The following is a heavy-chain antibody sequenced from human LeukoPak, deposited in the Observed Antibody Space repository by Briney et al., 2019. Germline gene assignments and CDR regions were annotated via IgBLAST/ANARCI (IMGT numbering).Heavy chain of an antibody. CDR1: GGSISSGGYS. Sequence: SETLSLTCDVSGGSISSGGYSWSWIRQPPGKGLEWIGYIYHSGSTYHNPSLKSRVTISVDRSKNQLSVKLRSVTAADTAAYYCARGVVTAIVDYFDYWGQGTLVTVSS. J-gene: IGHJ4*02. CDR2: IYHSGST. V-gene: IGHV4-30-2*01. D-gene: IGHD2-21*02. CDR3: ARGVVTAIVDYFDY.